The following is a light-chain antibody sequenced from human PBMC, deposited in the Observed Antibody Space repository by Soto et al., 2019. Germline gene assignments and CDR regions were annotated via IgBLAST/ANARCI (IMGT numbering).Light chain of an antibody. CDR2: NSS. Sequence: EIGLTQSPGTLSLSPGERATLSCRASQSVISNYLAWYQQKPGQAPRLLIYNSSTRATGIPDRFSGSGSGTDFTLTISRLEPEDFALYYCQQYRDLPQTFGQGTQVEIK. V-gene: IGKV3-20*01. CDR1: QSVISNY. J-gene: IGKJ1*01. CDR3: QQYRDLPQT.